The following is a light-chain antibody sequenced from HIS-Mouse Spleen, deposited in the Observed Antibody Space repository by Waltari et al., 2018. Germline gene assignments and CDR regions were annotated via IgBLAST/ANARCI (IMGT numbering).Light chain of an antibody. Sequence: QSALTQPASASGSPGQSIIISCTGTSRDVGSYNLVSWYQQHPGKAPELMIYEGSKRPSGFSKRFSGSKSGNTASLTITGLQAEDEADYYCCSYAGSSTWVFGGGTKLTVL. CDR1: SRDVGSYNL. CDR2: EGS. CDR3: CSYAGSSTWV. J-gene: IGLJ3*02. V-gene: IGLV2-23*01.